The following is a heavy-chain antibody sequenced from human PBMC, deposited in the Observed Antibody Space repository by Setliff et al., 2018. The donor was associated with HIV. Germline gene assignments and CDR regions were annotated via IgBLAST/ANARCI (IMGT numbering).Heavy chain of an antibody. CDR3: ARVGHTRGYTGYDVYYYYMDV. J-gene: IGHJ6*03. D-gene: IGHD5-12*01. CDR2: ILYDEGN. CDR1: GGSVSSHY. V-gene: IGHV4-59*02. Sequence: SETLSPTCTVSGGSVSSHYWGWIRQPPGKELAWIGYILYDEGNNFNPSLKSRVAISVDPSKNQFSLTLSSVTAADTAVYYCARVGHTRGYTGYDVYYYYMDVWGKGTAVTVSS.